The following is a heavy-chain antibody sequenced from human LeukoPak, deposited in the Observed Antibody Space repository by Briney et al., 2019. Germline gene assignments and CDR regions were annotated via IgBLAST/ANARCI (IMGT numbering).Heavy chain of an antibody. Sequence: GGSLRLSCAASGFALSDYSMNWVRQAPGKGLEWVSYISSSDNTIHYADSVKGRFTISRDNAKNSLCLEMNSLRDEDTAVYYCARVHRGYSYGRLDYWGQGTLVTVSS. J-gene: IGHJ4*02. CDR3: ARVHRGYSYGRLDY. D-gene: IGHD5-18*01. CDR1: GFALSDYS. V-gene: IGHV3-48*02. CDR2: ISSSDNTI.